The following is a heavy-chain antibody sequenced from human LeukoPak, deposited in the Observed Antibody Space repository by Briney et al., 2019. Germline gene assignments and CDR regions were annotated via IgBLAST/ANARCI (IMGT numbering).Heavy chain of an antibody. Sequence: GSLSLSCAASGFTFSSYAMHWVRQAPGKGLEWVAVISYDGSNKYYADSVKGRFTISRDNSKNTLYLQMNSLRAEDTAVYYCAREWSGYYSRCYFDYWGQGTLVTVSS. J-gene: IGHJ4*02. V-gene: IGHV3-30-3*01. CDR1: GFTFSSYA. D-gene: IGHD3-3*01. CDR2: ISYDGSNK. CDR3: AREWSGYYSRCYFDY.